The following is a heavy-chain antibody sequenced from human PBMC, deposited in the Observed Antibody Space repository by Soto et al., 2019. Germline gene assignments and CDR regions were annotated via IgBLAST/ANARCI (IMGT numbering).Heavy chain of an antibody. J-gene: IGHJ3*01. CDR2: IRGSGASR. CDR1: GFTFGTYG. CDR3: ARDRYYDTSGYCGHDVDDF. V-gene: IGHV3-48*02. Sequence: PGGSLRLSCRGSGFTFGTYGMPWVRQAPGKGLEWVSFIRGSGASRYYAESVEGRFTISRDNAKNTLYLQMDSLRDEGKAVYYYARDRYYDTSGYCGHDVDDFWRQATMVIAS. D-gene: IGHD3-22*01.